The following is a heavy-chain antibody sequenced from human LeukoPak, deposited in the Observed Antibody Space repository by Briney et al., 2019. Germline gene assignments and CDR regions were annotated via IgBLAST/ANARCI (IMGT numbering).Heavy chain of an antibody. CDR2: ISAYNGNT. V-gene: IGHV1-18*01. CDR3: ARSWGYCSSTSCYREVDY. Sequence: ASVKVSCKASGYTFTSYGISWVRQAPGQGLEWMGWISAYNGNTNYAQKLQGRVTMTTDTSTSTAYMELRSLRSDDTAVYYCARSWGYCSSTSCYREVDYWGQGTLVTVPS. J-gene: IGHJ4*02. CDR1: GYTFTSYG. D-gene: IGHD2-2*02.